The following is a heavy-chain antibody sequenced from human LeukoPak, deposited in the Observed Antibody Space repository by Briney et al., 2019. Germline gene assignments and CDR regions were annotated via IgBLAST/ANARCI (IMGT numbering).Heavy chain of an antibody. CDR3: AKTIVLMIYSTPVACDI. D-gene: IGHD2-8*01. CDR1: GFTFNDYG. Sequence: GGSLRLSCAASGFTFNDYGMHWVRQAPGKGLEWVAFIRYDGSYKYYADSVKGRFTISRDNSKNTLHLQMNSLRTEDTAVYYCAKTIVLMIYSTPVACDIWGQGTMVTVSS. J-gene: IGHJ3*02. CDR2: IRYDGSYK. V-gene: IGHV3-30*02.